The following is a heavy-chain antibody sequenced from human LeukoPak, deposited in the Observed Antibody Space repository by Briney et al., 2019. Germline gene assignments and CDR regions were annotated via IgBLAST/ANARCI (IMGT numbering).Heavy chain of an antibody. CDR2: ISAYNGNT. CDR1: GYTFTSYG. D-gene: IGHD3-22*01. J-gene: IGHJ2*01. V-gene: IGHV1-18*01. CDR3: ARQSSGYPRAWYFDL. Sequence: ASVKVSCKASGYTFTSYGISWVRQAPGQGLEWMGWISAYNGNTNYAQKLQGRVTMTTDTSTSTAYMELRSLRSDDTAVYYCARQSSGYPRAWYFDLWGRGTLVTVSS.